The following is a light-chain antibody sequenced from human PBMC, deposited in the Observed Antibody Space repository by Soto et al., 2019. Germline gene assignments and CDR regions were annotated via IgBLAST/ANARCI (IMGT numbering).Light chain of an antibody. CDR1: QSVSSN. Sequence: EIAMTQSPATLSVSPGERATLSCRASQSVSSNLAWYQQKPGQAPRLLIYGASTRATGIPARFSGSGSGTEFTLTISSLLSEDLAVYYCQQYKNWPFTVGPGTNVDI. CDR3: QQYKNWPFT. CDR2: GAS. J-gene: IGKJ3*01. V-gene: IGKV3-15*01.